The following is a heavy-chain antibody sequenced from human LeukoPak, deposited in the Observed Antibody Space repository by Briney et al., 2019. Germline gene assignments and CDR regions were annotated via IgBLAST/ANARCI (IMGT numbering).Heavy chain of an antibody. Sequence: GGSLRLSCAASGFTLSSYSMNWVRQAPGKGLECVSSISSSRSYIYYADSVKGRFTISRDNAKNSLYLQMNSLRAEDTAVYYCARDRGELACFDYWGQGTLVSVSS. CDR2: ISSSRSYI. CDR3: ARDRGELACFDY. D-gene: IGHD1-26*01. J-gene: IGHJ4*02. CDR1: GFTLSSYS. V-gene: IGHV3-21*01.